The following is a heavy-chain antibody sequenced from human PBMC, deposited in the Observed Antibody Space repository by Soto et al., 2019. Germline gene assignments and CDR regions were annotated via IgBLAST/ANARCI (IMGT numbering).Heavy chain of an antibody. V-gene: IGHV1-69*13. CDR2: IIPIFGTA. D-gene: IGHD4-4*01. CDR3: ASRRTTVTSFRYYYGMDV. Sequence: SVKVSCKASGGTFSSYAISWVRQAPGQGLEWMGGIIPIFGTANYAQKFQGRVTITADESTSTAYMELSSLRSEDTAVYYCASRRTTVTSFRYYYGMDVWGQGTTVTVSS. CDR1: GGTFSSYA. J-gene: IGHJ6*02.